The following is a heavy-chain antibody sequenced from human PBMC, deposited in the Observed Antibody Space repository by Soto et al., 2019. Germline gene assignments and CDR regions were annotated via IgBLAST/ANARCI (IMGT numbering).Heavy chain of an antibody. CDR3: AKEASTGAMARATTPIVLVAARPPFAY. J-gene: IGHJ4*02. CDR2: ISGSGGST. V-gene: IGHV3-23*01. D-gene: IGHD2-15*01. CDR1: GFTFSNYV. Sequence: EVRLLESGGGLVQPGGSLRLSCAASGFTFSNYVLSWVRQAPGKGPEWVSAISGSGGSTYYADSVKGGFTISRDNSQDTLYLQMNRLRAEDTAVYYCAKEASTGAMARATTPIVLVAARPPFAYWGQGTLVIVSS.